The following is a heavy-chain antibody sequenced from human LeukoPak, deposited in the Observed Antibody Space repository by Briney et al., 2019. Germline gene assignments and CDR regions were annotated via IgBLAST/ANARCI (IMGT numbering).Heavy chain of an antibody. CDR2: IYYSGST. D-gene: IGHD6-19*01. CDR1: GGSISSYY. CDR3: AESVAGGFDP. Sequence: ASETLSLTCTVSGGSISSYYWSWIRQPPGKGLEWIGYIYYSGSTNYNPSLKSRVTISVDTSKNQFSLKLSSVTAADTAVYYCAESVAGGFDPWGQGTLVTVSS. J-gene: IGHJ5*02. V-gene: IGHV4-59*08.